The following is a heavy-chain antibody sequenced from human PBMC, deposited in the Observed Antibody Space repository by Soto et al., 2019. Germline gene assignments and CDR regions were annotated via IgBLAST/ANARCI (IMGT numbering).Heavy chain of an antibody. Sequence: EVQLLESGGGLIQPGGSLRLSCAASGFTFSNYAMSWVRQAPGKGLEWVATINGDAGNTYYADSVKGRFSVSRDNSESTLVLQMSSLRAEDTAVYYCANIPIMTTVTHYFDYWGQGTLVTVSS. CDR2: INGDAGNT. V-gene: IGHV3-23*01. J-gene: IGHJ4*02. D-gene: IGHD4-17*01. CDR1: GFTFSNYA. CDR3: ANIPIMTTVTHYFDY.